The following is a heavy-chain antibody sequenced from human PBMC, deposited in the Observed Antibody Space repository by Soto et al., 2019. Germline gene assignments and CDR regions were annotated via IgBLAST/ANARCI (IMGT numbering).Heavy chain of an antibody. CDR1: GYTFTSYA. J-gene: IGHJ3*02. V-gene: IGHV1-3*01. Sequence: ASVKVSCKASGYTFTSYAMHWVRQAPGQRLEWMGWINAGNGNTKYSQKFQGRVTITRDTSASTAYMELSSLRSEDTAVYYCARGLGVRGVISNDAFDIWGQGTMVTVSS. CDR3: ARGLGVRGVISNDAFDI. CDR2: INAGNGNT. D-gene: IGHD3-10*01.